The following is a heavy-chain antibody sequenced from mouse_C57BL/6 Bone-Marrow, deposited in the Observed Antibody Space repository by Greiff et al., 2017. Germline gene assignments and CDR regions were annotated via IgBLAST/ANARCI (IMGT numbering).Heavy chain of an antibody. V-gene: IGHV1-69*01. CDR3: ARMNYYGSLDY. D-gene: IGHD1-1*01. CDR2: IDPSDSYT. J-gene: IGHJ2*01. Sequence: VQLQQPGAELVMPGASVKLSCKASGYTFTSYWMHWVKQRPGQGLEWLGQIDPSDSYTNYNQKFKGKSTLTVDKSASTANMQLSSLTSEDSAVYYCARMNYYGSLDYWGQGTTLTVSS. CDR1: GYTFTSYW.